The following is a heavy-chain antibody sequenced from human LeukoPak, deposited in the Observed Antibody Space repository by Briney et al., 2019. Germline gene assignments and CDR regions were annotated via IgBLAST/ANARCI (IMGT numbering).Heavy chain of an antibody. J-gene: IGHJ4*02. D-gene: IGHD3-22*01. CDR1: GFTFNSHS. Sequence: GGSLRLSCAGSGFTFNSHSMNWVRQAPGKGLEWVSSISSGSSYIYYADSVKGLFTISRDNAKISLYLQMNSLRAEDTAVYYCARDPPRDSSGYTLYYFDYWGQGTLVTVSS. CDR3: ARDPPRDSSGYTLYYFDY. CDR2: ISSGSSYI. V-gene: IGHV3-21*01.